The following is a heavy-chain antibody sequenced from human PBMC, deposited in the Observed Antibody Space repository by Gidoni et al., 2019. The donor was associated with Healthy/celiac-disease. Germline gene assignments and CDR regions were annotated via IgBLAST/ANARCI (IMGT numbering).Heavy chain of an antibody. J-gene: IGHJ6*02. CDR3: ARVLDGMDV. V-gene: IGHV4-31*03. CDR1: GGSISGGGYY. CDR2: IYYRGST. Sequence: QVQLPESGPGLVKPSQPLSLTCTFSGGSISGGGYYWHWLRQHPGKGMGCIGYIYYRGSTYENPALKSRVTISVDTSKNQVSMKLSSGTAAETAGDYWARVLDGMDVWGQGTTVTVSS.